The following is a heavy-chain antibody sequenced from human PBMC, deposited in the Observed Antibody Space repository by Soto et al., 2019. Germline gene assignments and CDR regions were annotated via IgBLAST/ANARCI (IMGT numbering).Heavy chain of an antibody. J-gene: IGHJ6*03. CDR1: GFTFSSYA. CDR2: ISGSGGST. CDR3: AKRVGIAAAGTSPYYYYYMDV. V-gene: IGHV3-23*01. Sequence: GGSLRLSCAASGFTFSSYAMSWVRQAPGKGLEWVSAISGSGGSTYYADSVKGRFTISRDNSKNTLYLQMNSLRAEDTAVYYCAKRVGIAAAGTSPYYYYYMDVWGKGTTVTVSS. D-gene: IGHD6-13*01.